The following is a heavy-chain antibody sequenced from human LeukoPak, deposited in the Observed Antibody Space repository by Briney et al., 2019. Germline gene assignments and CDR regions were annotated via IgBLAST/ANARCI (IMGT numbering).Heavy chain of an antibody. Sequence: GGSLRLSCAASGFTFSSYAMSWVRQAPGEGLEWVSAISGSGGSTYYADSVKGRFTISRDNSKNTVYLQMNSLTADDTAVYYCAKTTVGYSSGRYPGWPADCWGQGTLVTVSS. D-gene: IGHD6-19*01. CDR2: ISGSGGST. CDR3: AKTTVGYSSGRYPGWPADC. J-gene: IGHJ4*02. CDR1: GFTFSSYA. V-gene: IGHV3-23*01.